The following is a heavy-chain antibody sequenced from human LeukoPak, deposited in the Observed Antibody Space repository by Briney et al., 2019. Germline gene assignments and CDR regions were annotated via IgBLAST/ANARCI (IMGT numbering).Heavy chain of an antibody. CDR3: ARHAEESFDAFDI. CDR2: IYYSGRT. CDR1: GFTFSNYW. V-gene: IGHV4-30-4*08. J-gene: IGHJ3*02. Sequence: LRLSCAASGFTFSNYWMTWVRQAPGKGLEWIGYIYYSGRTYYKPSLRSRVTISVDRSRNQFSLKLTSVTAADTAGYCCARHAEESFDAFDIWGQGTMDTVSS. D-gene: IGHD1-26*01.